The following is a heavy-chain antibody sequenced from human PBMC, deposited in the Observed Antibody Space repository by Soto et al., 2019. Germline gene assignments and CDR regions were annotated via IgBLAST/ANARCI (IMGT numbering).Heavy chain of an antibody. J-gene: IGHJ4*02. D-gene: IGHD3-16*02. Sequence: PGASLKISCQGSGYNFPIYWIAWVRQMPGKGLEWMGIIYPGDSDSRYSPSFQGQVTISVDKSISSAYLQWRSLKASDSALYYCARANVITCGEIIDPSFFDYWVQGTLVTVSS. CDR1: GYNFPIYW. CDR2: IYPGDSDS. V-gene: IGHV5-51*01. CDR3: ARANVITCGEIIDPSFFDY.